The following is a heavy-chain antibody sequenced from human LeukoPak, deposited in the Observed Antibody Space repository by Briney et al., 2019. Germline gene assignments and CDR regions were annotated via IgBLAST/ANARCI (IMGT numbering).Heavy chain of an antibody. CDR1: GFTFSSYS. J-gene: IGHJ1*01. CDR2: ISSSSSYI. V-gene: IGHV3-21*04. CDR3: AKDPTEEVEYFQR. Sequence: GGSLRLSCAASGFTFSSYSMNWVRQAPGKGLEWVSSISSSSSYIYYADSVKGRFTISRDNAKNSLYLQMNSLRAEDTAVYYCAKDPTEEVEYFQRWGQGTLVTVSS.